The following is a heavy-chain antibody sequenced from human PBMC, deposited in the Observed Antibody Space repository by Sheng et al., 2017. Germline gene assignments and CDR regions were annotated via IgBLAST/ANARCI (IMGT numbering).Heavy chain of an antibody. CDR2: IHYRGRT. D-gene: IGHD5-12*01. CDR1: GGSISGYY. J-gene: IGHJ4*02. Sequence: QVHLQESGPGLVKPSETLSLICTVSGGSISGYYWSWIRQAPEKGLEWIGYIHYRGRTNYNPSLKGRVTISADTSKNQFSLKLSSVTAADTAVYYCARTENSGYAEYWGQGTLVTVSS. V-gene: IGHV4-59*01. CDR3: ARTENSGYAEY.